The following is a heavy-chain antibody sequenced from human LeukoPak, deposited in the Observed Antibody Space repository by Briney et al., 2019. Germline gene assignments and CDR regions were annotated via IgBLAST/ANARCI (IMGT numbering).Heavy chain of an antibody. CDR2: INTESGDT. J-gene: IGHJ4*02. D-gene: IGHD1-26*01. CDR1: GYTFTDNY. V-gene: IGHV1-2*02. Sequence: ASVKISCKASGYTFTDNYIHWVRQAPGQGLEWMGWINTESGDTNYAQRLRDRVTMTRDTSINTAYMELSGLLSDDTAVYYCARDRAPWRELENRHDYWGQGTLVTVSS. CDR3: ARDRAPWRELENRHDY.